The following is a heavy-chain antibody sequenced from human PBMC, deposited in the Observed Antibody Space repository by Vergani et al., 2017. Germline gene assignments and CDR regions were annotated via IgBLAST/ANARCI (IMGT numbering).Heavy chain of an antibody. J-gene: IGHJ3*02. Sequence: EVQLVESGGGLVKPGGSLRLSCAASGFTFSNAWMSWVRQAPGKGLEWVGRIKSKTDGGKTDYAAPVKGRFTISRDDSKNTLYLQMNSLKTEDTAVYYGTTDQWFGELSGAFDIWGQGTMVTVSS. CDR3: TTDQWFGELSGAFDI. CDR1: GFTFSNAW. D-gene: IGHD3-10*01. V-gene: IGHV3-15*01. CDR2: IKSKTDGGKT.